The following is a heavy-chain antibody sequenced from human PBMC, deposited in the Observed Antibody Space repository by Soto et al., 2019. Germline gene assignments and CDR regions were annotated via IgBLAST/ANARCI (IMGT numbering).Heavy chain of an antibody. J-gene: IGHJ5*02. CDR3: ARHAGQYCSGGSCGTINWFDP. V-gene: IGHV4-39*01. Sequence: SETLSLTCTVSGGSISSSSYYWGWIRQPPGKGLEWIGSIYYSGSTYYNPSLKSRVTISVDTSKNQFSLKLSSVTAADTAVYYCARHAGQYCSGGSCGTINWFDPWGQGTLVTVSS. CDR1: GGSISSSSYY. CDR2: IYYSGST. D-gene: IGHD2-15*01.